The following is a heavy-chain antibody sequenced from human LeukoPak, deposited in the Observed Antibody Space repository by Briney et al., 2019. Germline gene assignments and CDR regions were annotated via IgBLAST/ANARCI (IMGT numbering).Heavy chain of an antibody. V-gene: IGHV4-59*12. J-gene: IGHJ3*02. CDR1: GGSISSYY. CDR2: IYHSGST. Sequence: SETLSLTCTVSGGSISSYYWSWIRQPPGKGLEWIGYIYHSGSTYYNPSLKSRVTISVDRSKNQFSLKLSSVTAADTAVYYCARYTHGGAFDIWGQGTMVTVSS. D-gene: IGHD3-16*01. CDR3: ARYTHGGAFDI.